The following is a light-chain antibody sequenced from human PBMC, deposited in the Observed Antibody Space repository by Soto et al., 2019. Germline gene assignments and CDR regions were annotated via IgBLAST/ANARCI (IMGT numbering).Light chain of an antibody. CDR3: QHYNSYSEA. J-gene: IGKJ1*01. Sequence: DIHLAQSPSTLSASVGDRVTITCRASQTISHWLAWYQQKPGKAPKLLIYKASTSKSGVPSRFSGSGSGTEFTLTISSLQPDDFATYYCQHYNSYSEAFGQGTKVDIK. CDR1: QTISHW. V-gene: IGKV1-5*03. CDR2: KAS.